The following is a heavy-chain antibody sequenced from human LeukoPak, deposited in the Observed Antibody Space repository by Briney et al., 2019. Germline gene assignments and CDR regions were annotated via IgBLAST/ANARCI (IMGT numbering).Heavy chain of an antibody. Sequence: PSETLSLTCTVSGGSISSSSYYWGWIRQPPGKGLEWIGSIYYSGSTYYNPSLKSRVTISVDTSKNQFSLKLSSVTAADTAAYYCARSPRMITGIGYFGYWGQGTLVTVSS. D-gene: IGHD1-20*01. CDR2: IYYSGST. CDR3: ARSPRMITGIGYFGY. J-gene: IGHJ4*02. CDR1: GGSISSSSYY. V-gene: IGHV4-39*07.